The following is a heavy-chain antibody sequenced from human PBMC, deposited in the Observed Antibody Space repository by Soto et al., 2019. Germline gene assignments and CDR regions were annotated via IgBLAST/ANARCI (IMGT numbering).Heavy chain of an antibody. D-gene: IGHD1-20*01. CDR2: IKQDGSEE. J-gene: IGHJ4*02. CDR3: ARDNWHDY. V-gene: IGHV3-7*01. CDR1: GLTFSRYW. Sequence: GGSLRLSCAASGLTFSRYWMSWVRQAPGKGLEWVANIKQDGSEEYYVDSVKGRFTISIDNAKNSVFLQMNSLRVEDTAVYYCARDNWHDYWGQGTLVTVSS.